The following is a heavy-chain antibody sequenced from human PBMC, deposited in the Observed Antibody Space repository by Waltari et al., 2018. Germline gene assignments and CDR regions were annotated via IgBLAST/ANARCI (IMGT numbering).Heavy chain of an antibody. J-gene: IGHJ5*02. CDR3: ARRSGHCDGTTCSAGWFDP. CDR2: IDPEYGET. Sequence: EIRLLQSGAEVKKPGATVAISCKASGNSLSDNYIHWVQPVPGKGLEWIGGIDPEYGETIYAEKFEDRVTLTADLATETAYLELSSLSADDTATYYCARRSGHCDGTTCSAGWFDPWGQGTLVKVSS. D-gene: IGHD2-2*01. V-gene: IGHV1-69-2*01. CDR1: GNSLSDNY.